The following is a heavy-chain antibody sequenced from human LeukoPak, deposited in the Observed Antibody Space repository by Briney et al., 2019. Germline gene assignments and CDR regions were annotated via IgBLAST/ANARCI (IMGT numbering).Heavy chain of an antibody. CDR2: IYYSGST. CDR1: GFTFSTYS. J-gene: IGHJ4*02. V-gene: IGHV4-39*01. D-gene: IGHD6-13*01. CDR3: ARAPGIAAIVFDY. Sequence: PGGSLRLSCTASGFTFSTYSMIWIRQPPGKGLEWIGSIYYSGSTYYNPSLKSRVTISVDTSKNQFSLKLSSVTAADTAVYYCARAPGIAAIVFDYWGQGTLVTVSS.